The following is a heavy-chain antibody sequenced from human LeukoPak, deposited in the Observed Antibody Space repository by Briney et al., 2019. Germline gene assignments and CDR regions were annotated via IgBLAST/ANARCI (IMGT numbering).Heavy chain of an antibody. CDR3: ARGSDSSGYYSDYYYYMDV. CDR2: MNPNSGNT. D-gene: IGHD3-22*01. Sequence: GASVKVSCKASGYTFTSYDINWGRQATGQGLEWMGWMNPNSGNTGYAQRFQGRVTMTRNTSISTAYMELSSLRSEDTAVYYCARGSDSSGYYSDYYYYMDVWGKGTTVTISS. J-gene: IGHJ6*03. CDR1: GYTFTSYD. V-gene: IGHV1-8*01.